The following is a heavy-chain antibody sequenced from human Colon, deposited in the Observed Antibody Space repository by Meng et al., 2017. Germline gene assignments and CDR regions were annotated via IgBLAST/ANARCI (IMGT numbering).Heavy chain of an antibody. CDR2: ISSRSNYI. V-gene: IGHV3-21*01. Sequence: GESLKISCAASGFAFSSFTMNWVRQAPGKGLEWVSSISSRSNYIYYADSLKGRFAISRDNAKNSVYLQINTLTAEDTGVYYCAREGGSSWYWGQGKLVTVAS. CDR1: GFAFSSFT. D-gene: IGHD6-13*01. J-gene: IGHJ4*02. CDR3: AREGGSSWY.